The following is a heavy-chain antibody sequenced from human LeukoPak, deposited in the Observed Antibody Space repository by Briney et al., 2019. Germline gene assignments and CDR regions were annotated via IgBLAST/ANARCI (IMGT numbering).Heavy chain of an antibody. CDR1: GFPFIDYL. J-gene: IGHJ4*02. V-gene: IGHV3-7*05. CDR3: ARILGTDEGADY. D-gene: IGHD1-26*01. Sequence: GGALMLAFAAPGFPFIDYLSTSGRQTPGKVVERVANVNQDSNNMNYAESVRGRLDISRDNTKNSLYLQMSSLRVEHTALYYCARILGTDEGADYWGQGTLVIVSS. CDR2: VNQDSNNM.